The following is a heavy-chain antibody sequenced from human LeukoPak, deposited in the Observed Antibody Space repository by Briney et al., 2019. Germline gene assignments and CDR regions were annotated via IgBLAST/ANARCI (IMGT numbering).Heavy chain of an antibody. Sequence: PSETLSLTCTVSGGSISSSSYYWGWIRQPPGKGLEWIGSIYYSGSTYYNPSLKSRVTISVDTSKNQFSLKLSSVTAADTAVYYCAKDRMVWSGYPDVWGKGTTVTVSS. CDR3: AKDRMVWSGYPDV. D-gene: IGHD3-3*01. V-gene: IGHV4-39*07. CDR1: GGSISSSSYY. CDR2: IYYSGST. J-gene: IGHJ6*04.